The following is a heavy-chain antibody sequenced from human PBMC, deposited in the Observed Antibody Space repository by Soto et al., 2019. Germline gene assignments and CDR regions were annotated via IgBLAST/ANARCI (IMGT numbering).Heavy chain of an antibody. D-gene: IGHD2-2*01. V-gene: IGHV3-23*01. Sequence: GGSLRLSCAASGFTFSSYAMSWVRQAPGKGLEWVSTISGSGGSTYYADSVKGRFTISRDNSKNTLYLQMNSLRVEDTAIYYCAKGYATALDPWGQGTLVTVSS. CDR3: AKGYATALDP. J-gene: IGHJ5*02. CDR2: ISGSGGST. CDR1: GFTFSSYA.